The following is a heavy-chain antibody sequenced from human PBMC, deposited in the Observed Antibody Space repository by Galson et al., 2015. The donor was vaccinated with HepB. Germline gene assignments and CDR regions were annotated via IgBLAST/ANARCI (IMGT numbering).Heavy chain of an antibody. CDR1: GFTFSSYA. J-gene: IGHJ4*02. Sequence: SLRLSCAASGFTFSSYAMSRVRQAPGKGLEWVSAISGSGGSTYYADSVKGRFTISRDNSKNTLYLQMNSLRAEDTAVYYCAKDRSSSSKNGLLNYWGQGTLVTVSS. D-gene: IGHD6-6*01. CDR2: ISGSGGST. V-gene: IGHV3-23*01. CDR3: AKDRSSSSKNGLLNY.